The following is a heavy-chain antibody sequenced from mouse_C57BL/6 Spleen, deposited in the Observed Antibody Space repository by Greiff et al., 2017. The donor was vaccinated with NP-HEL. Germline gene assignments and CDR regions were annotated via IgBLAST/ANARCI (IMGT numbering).Heavy chain of an antibody. Sequence: EVHLVESGGGLVQPKGSLKLSCAASGFSFNTYAMNWVRQAPGKGLEWVARIRSKSNNYATYYADSVKDRFTISRDDSESMLYLQMNNLKTEDTAMYYCVRHDYGSYAMDYWGQGTSVTVSS. CDR1: GFSFNTYA. V-gene: IGHV10-1*01. D-gene: IGHD1-1*01. CDR3: VRHDYGSYAMDY. CDR2: IRSKSNNYAT. J-gene: IGHJ4*01.